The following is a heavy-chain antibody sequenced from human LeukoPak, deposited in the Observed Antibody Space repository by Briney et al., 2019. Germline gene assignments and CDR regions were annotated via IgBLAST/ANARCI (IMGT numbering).Heavy chain of an antibody. CDR2: INTYNGNT. J-gene: IGHJ4*02. Sequence: ASVEVSCKASGYTFTKFGITWVRQAPGQGLEWMGWINTYNGNTNYAQNPQGRVTMTTDTSTSTAYMELRSLTSDDTAVYYCARLGSDCGGGNCYWGQGTLVTVSS. D-gene: IGHD2-15*01. CDR3: ARLGSDCGGGNCY. V-gene: IGHV1-18*01. CDR1: GYTFTKFG.